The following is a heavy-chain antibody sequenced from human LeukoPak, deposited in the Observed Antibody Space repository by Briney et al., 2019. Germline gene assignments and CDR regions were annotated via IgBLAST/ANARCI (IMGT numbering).Heavy chain of an antibody. CDR1: GFTFSDYY. Sequence: QTGGSLRLSCAASGFTFSDYYMSWVRQAPGKGLEWVSAISGSGGSTYYADSVKGRFTISRDNSKNTLYLQMNSLRAEDTAVYYCAKPHDYGETFDAFDIWGQGTMVTVSS. CDR2: ISGSGGST. D-gene: IGHD4-17*01. V-gene: IGHV3-23*01. CDR3: AKPHDYGETFDAFDI. J-gene: IGHJ3*02.